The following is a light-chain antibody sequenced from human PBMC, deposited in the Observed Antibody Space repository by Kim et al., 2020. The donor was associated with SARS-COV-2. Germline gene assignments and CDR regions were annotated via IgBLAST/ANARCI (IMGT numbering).Light chain of an antibody. CDR2: GAS. CDR1: QSVTSKY. V-gene: IGKV3-20*01. Sequence: PGQRATLSCSARQSVTSKYLAGDQHKTDQAPRLLIHGASSRATGIPDSFSGSGSVTDFPLTINRLEPEDFAVYNCQQFGAAPPYSFGQGTKLEI. J-gene: IGKJ2*03. CDR3: QQFGAAPPYS.